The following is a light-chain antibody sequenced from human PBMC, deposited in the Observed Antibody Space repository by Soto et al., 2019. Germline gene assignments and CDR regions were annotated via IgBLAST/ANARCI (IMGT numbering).Light chain of an antibody. V-gene: IGLV1-47*01. CDR3: AVRDDSLSGHWV. Sequence: QSVLTQPPSASGTPGQRVTISCSGSSSNIGSNYVSWYQHLPGAAPKLLIYRSEQRPSGVPDRFSGSKSGTSASLAISGLRSEDEADYFCAVRDDSLSGHWVFGGGTKLTVL. CDR1: SSNIGSNY. CDR2: RSE. J-gene: IGLJ3*02.